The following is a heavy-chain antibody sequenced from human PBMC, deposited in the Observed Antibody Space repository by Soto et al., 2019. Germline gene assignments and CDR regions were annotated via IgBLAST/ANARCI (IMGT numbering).Heavy chain of an antibody. CDR1: GFTFSSYG. J-gene: IGHJ4*02. CDR3: AKSSGSGSPNFDY. D-gene: IGHD3-10*01. CDR2: ISYDGSNK. V-gene: IGHV3-30*18. Sequence: GGSLRLSCAASGFTFSSYGMHWVRQAPGKGLEWVAVISYDGSNKYYADSVKGRFTISRDNSKNTLYLQMNSLRAEDTAVYYCAKSSGSGSPNFDYWGQGTLVTVSS.